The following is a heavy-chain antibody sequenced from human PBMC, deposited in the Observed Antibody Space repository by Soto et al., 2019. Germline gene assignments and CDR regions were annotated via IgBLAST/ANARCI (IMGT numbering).Heavy chain of an antibody. CDR2: IIPIFGTA. V-gene: IGHV1-69*01. Sequence: QVQLVQSGAEVKKPGSSVKVSCKASGGTFSSYAISWVRQAPGQGLEWMGGIIPIFGTANYAQKFQGRVTITADESTSTAYMELSSLRSEDPAVYYCAREGSSNESPYYGMDVWGQGTTVTVSS. CDR1: GGTFSSYA. J-gene: IGHJ6*02. CDR3: AREGSSNESPYYGMDV. D-gene: IGHD3-10*01.